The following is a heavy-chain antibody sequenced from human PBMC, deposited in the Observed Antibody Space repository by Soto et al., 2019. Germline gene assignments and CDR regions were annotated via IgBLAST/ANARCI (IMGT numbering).Heavy chain of an antibody. D-gene: IGHD6-19*01. J-gene: IGHJ4*02. CDR3: ARGWDANS. CDR1: GASVSSGNQY. CDR2: IYNSVIT. V-gene: IGHV4-61*01. Sequence: QVLMHESGPGLVKPSETLSLTCTVSGASVSSGNQYWSWIRQPPGKRLEWIGFIYNSVITNYSPSLKGRVSISADTSRNQFSLKVTSVTDADTAVYYCARGWDANSWGQGALVTVSS.